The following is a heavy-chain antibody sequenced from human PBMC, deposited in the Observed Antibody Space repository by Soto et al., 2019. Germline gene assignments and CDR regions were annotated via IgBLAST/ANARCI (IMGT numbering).Heavy chain of an antibody. J-gene: IGHJ6*02. V-gene: IGHV3-7*03. CDR3: ARDSGYIAAPYYYYYGMDV. CDR2: IKQDGSEK. Sequence: PGGSLSLSCAASGFHFSSYGMSWIRQAPGKGLEWVANIKQDGSEKYYVDSVKGRFTTSRDNAKNSLYLQMNSLRAEDTAVYYCARDSGYIAAPYYYYYGMDVWGQGTTVTVSS. D-gene: IGHD6-13*01. CDR1: GFHFSSYG.